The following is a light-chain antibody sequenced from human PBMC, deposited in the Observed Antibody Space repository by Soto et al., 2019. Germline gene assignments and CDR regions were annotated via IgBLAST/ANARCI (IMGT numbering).Light chain of an antibody. CDR3: SSYTSSSTDVV. Sequence: QSALTQPASVSGSPGQSITISCTGTSSDVGGYNYVSWYQQHPGKAPKLMIYDVSNRPSGVSNRFSGSKSGNTASLTISGLQAEDEADYYCSSYTSSSTDVVFGGGTNSPS. CDR2: DVS. CDR1: SSDVGGYNY. J-gene: IGLJ2*01. V-gene: IGLV2-14*01.